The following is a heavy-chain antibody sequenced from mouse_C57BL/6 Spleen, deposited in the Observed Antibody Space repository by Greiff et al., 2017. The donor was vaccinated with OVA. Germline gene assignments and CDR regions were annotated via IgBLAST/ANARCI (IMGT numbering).Heavy chain of an antibody. CDR1: GYTFTSYW. CDR2: IDPSDSET. J-gene: IGHJ4*01. Sequence: QVHVKQPGAELVRPGSSVKLSCKASGYTFTSYWMHWVKQRPIQGLEWIGNIDPSDSETHYNQKFKDKATLTVDKSSSTAYMQLSSLTSEDSAVYYCARSPGNYDMDYWGQGTSVTVSS. D-gene: IGHD1-1*01. CDR3: ARSPGNYDMDY. V-gene: IGHV1-52*01.